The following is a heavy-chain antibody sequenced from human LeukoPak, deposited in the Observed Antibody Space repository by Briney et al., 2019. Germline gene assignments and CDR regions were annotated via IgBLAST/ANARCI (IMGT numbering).Heavy chain of an antibody. CDR2: IYYSGST. J-gene: IGHJ5*02. CDR1: GGSISSSSYY. CDR3: ARSTYCSGGSCSHNWFDP. V-gene: IGHV4-39*07. Sequence: SETLSLTCTVSGGSISSSSYYWGWIRQPPGKGLEWIGSIYYSGSTYYNPSLKSRVTISVDTSKNQFSLKLSSVTAADTAVYYCARSTYCSGGSCSHNWFDPWGQGALVTVSS. D-gene: IGHD2-15*01.